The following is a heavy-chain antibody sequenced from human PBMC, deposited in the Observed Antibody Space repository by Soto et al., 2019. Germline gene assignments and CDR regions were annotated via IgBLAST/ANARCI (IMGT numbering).Heavy chain of an antibody. CDR2: IYYSGST. J-gene: IGHJ6*03. CDR1: GGSISSSSYY. V-gene: IGHV4-39*01. D-gene: IGHD3-10*01. Sequence: SSETLSLTCTVSGGSISSSSYYWGWIRQPPGKGLEWIGSIYYSGSTYYNPSLKSRVTISVDTSKNQFSLKLSSVTAADTAVYYCARQIDGSGSYSGYYYYYMDVWGKGTTVTVSS. CDR3: ARQIDGSGSYSGYYYYYMDV.